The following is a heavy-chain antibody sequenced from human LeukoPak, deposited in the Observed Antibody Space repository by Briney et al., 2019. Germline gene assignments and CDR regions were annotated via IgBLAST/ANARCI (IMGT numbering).Heavy chain of an antibody. CDR2: ISGSGGST. CDR3: AKDQLFFWRDRRYFDY. Sequence: GGSLRLSCAASGFTFSSYAMSWVRQAPGKGLEWVSAISGSGGSTYYADSVKGRFTISRDNSKNTLYLQMNSLRAEDTAVYYCAKDQLFFWRDRRYFDYWGQGTLVTVSS. D-gene: IGHD3-3*01. V-gene: IGHV3-23*01. J-gene: IGHJ4*02. CDR1: GFTFSSYA.